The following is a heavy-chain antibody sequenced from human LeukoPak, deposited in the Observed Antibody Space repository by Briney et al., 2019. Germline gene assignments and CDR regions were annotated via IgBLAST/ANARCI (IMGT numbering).Heavy chain of an antibody. CDR1: GGSISNYY. CDR2: IYHTGST. V-gene: IGHV4-59*01. J-gene: IGHJ4*02. Sequence: SETLSLTCTVSGGSISNYYWSWFRQSPGTGLEWIGSIYHTGSTNYNPSLKSRVTISVDKSKNQFSLKLTSLTAADTAVYYCARANYFDYWGQGTLVTVSS. CDR3: ARANYFDY.